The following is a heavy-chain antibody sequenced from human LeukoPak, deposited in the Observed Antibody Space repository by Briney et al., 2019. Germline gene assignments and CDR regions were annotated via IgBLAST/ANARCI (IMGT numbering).Heavy chain of an antibody. CDR2: INPNSGGT. Sequence: GGSLKLSCAASGFTFSGSAMHWVRQAPGQGLEWMGWINPNSGGTNYAQKFQGRVTMTRDTSISTAYMELSRLRSDDTAVYYCAREYGHYDSSGYYLWAFDIWGQGTMVTVSS. V-gene: IGHV1-2*02. D-gene: IGHD3-22*01. J-gene: IGHJ3*02. CDR1: GFTFSGSA. CDR3: AREYGHYDSSGYYLWAFDI.